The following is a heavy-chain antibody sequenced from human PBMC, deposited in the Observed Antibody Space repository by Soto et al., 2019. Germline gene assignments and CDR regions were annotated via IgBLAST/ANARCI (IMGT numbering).Heavy chain of an antibody. CDR3: ARKSIAARPDYYGMDV. D-gene: IGHD6-6*01. V-gene: IGHV3-48*03. CDR1: GFTFSSYE. CDR2: ITGSGRII. J-gene: IGHJ6*02. Sequence: PEGSLRLSCAASGFTFSSYEMNWVRQAPGKELEWLSYITGSGRIIYYADSVKGRFTISRDNAKNSLYLQMNSLRAEDTAVYYCARKSIAARPDYYGMDVWGQGTTVTVS.